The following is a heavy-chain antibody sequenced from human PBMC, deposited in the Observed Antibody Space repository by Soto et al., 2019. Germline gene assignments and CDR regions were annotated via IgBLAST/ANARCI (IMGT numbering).Heavy chain of an antibody. CDR1: GFTFPHYA. CDR2: ISYDGSKI. CDR3: AKYLSVLLWYGASEYYFDY. J-gene: IGHJ4*02. V-gene: IGHV3-30*04. Sequence: PGGSLRLSCAASGFTFPHYAMHWVRQAPGKGLEWVAVISYDGSKISYADSVKGRFTISRDNSKNTLSLQMNSLRAEDTAVYYCAKYLSVLLWYGASEYYFDYWGQGTLVTVSS. D-gene: IGHD3-10*01.